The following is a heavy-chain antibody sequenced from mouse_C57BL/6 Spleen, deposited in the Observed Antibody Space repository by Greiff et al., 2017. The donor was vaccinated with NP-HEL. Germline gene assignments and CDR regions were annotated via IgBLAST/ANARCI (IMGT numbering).Heavy chain of an antibody. CDR2: IRSKSNNYAT. V-gene: IGHV10-1*01. J-gene: IGHJ3*01. D-gene: IGHD2-1*01. Sequence: EVQLVESGGGLVQPKGSLKLSCAASGFSFSTYAMNWVRQAPGKGLEWVARIRSKSNNYATYYADSVKDRFTISRDDSESMLYLQMNNLKTEDTAMYYCVRHGNYDPAWFAYWGQGTLVTVSA. CDR3: VRHGNYDPAWFAY. CDR1: GFSFSTYA.